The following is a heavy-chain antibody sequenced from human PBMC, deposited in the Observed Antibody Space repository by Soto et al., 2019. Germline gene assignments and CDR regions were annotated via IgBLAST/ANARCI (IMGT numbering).Heavy chain of an antibody. V-gene: IGHV4-34*01. Sequence: ASETLSLTCAIYGGSFSGYYWSWIRQPPGKGLEWIGEVNHSGSTNYNPSLKSRVTISVDTSKNQFSLKLSSVTAADTAVYYCARVGRWGSYYYGSGSYIDNWFDPWGQGTLVTVSS. CDR1: GGSFSGYY. D-gene: IGHD3-10*01. CDR3: ARVGRWGSYYYGSGSYIDNWFDP. CDR2: VNHSGST. J-gene: IGHJ5*02.